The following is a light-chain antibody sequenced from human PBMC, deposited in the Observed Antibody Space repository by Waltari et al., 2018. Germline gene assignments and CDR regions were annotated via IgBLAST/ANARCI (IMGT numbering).Light chain of an antibody. CDR1: SSDVGGYNY. V-gene: IGLV2-11*01. Sequence: QSALTQPRSVSGSPGQSVTIPCTGTSSDVGGYNYVSSYQHHPGKAPKLIIYDVTKRPSGVPDRFSASKSDNTASLTISGLQAEDEADYYCCSYAGSITFWVFGGGTKLTVL. CDR3: CSYAGSITFWV. CDR2: DVT. J-gene: IGLJ3*02.